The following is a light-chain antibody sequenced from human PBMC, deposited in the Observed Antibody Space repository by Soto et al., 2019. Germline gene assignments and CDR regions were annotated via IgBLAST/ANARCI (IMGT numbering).Light chain of an antibody. Sequence: DIQMTQSPSTLSASVGDRVTITCRASQSISSWLAWYQQKPGKAPKLLIYKASSLESGVPSRFSGSGSGTEFTVTISSLQPDDLATYYCQQYNSFPTFGQGTKVEIK. CDR3: QQYNSFPT. CDR2: KAS. V-gene: IGKV1-5*03. CDR1: QSISSW. J-gene: IGKJ1*01.